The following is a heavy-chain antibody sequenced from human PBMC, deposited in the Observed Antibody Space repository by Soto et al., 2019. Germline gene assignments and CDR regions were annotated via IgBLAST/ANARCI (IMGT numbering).Heavy chain of an antibody. CDR3: ARERSGYDYFDY. D-gene: IGHD5-12*01. CDR2: IYHSGST. V-gene: IGHV4-30-2*01. J-gene: IGHJ4*02. CDR1: GGSISSGGYS. Sequence: QLQLQESGSGLVKPSQTLSLTGAVSGGSISSGGYSWSWIRQPPGKGLEWSGYIYHSGSTYYNPSLKSRVTMAVDRSKNQFSLKLSSVTAADTAVYYCARERSGYDYFDYWGQGTLVTVSS.